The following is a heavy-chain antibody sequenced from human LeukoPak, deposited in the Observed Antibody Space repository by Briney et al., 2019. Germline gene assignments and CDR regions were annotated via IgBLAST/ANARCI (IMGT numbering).Heavy chain of an antibody. V-gene: IGHV3-21*04. J-gene: IGHJ4*02. CDR1: GFSFSRYS. CDR3: AKDWYCDILTGYLFDY. D-gene: IGHD3-9*01. CDR2: ISSSSSYI. Sequence: PGGSLRLSCAASGFSFSRYSMNWVRQAPGKGLEWVSSISSSSSYIYYADSVKGRFTISRHNAKNSLYLQMNSLRAEDTAVYYCAKDWYCDILTGYLFDYWGQGTLVTVSS.